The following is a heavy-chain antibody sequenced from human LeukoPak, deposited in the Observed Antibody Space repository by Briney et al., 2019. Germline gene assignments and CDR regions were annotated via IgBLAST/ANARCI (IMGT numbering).Heavy chain of an antibody. CDR2: INHSGST. CDR3: AREIKYYDSNTGFDY. V-gene: IGHV4-34*01. J-gene: IGHJ4*02. CDR1: GGSFSGYY. D-gene: IGHD3-22*01. Sequence: SETLSLTCAVYGGSFSGYYWSWIRQPPGKGLEWIGEINHSGSTNYNPSLKSRVTISVDTSKNQFSLKLSSVTAADTAVYYCAREIKYYDSNTGFDYCGQGTLVTVSS.